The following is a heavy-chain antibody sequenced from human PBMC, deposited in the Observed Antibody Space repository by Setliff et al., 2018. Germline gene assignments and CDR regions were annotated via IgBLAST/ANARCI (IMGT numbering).Heavy chain of an antibody. CDR1: GYMFKRYG. CDR3: ARSFDSSGYYYASDN. V-gene: IGHV1-18*04. D-gene: IGHD3-22*01. Sequence: GASVKVSCKAPGYMFKRYGINWMRQAPGQGFEWMGWISPYNDNTKSAQKFQDRITMTTDTTTSTSYMELRSLRSDDTAVYYCARSFDSSGYYYASDNWGQGTLVTVSS. J-gene: IGHJ4*02. CDR2: ISPYNDNT.